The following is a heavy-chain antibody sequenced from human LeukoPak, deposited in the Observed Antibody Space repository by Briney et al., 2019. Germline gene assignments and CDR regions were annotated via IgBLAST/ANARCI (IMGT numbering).Heavy chain of an antibody. CDR2: IYYSGST. Sequence: SETLSLTCTVSGGSINSDNYYWSWVRQHPGKGLEWIGYIYYSGSTYYNPSLKSRVTISVDTSKNQFSLKLSSVTAADTAVYYCARGPHIVVVVAATPNWFDPWGQGTLVTVSS. CDR3: ARGPHIVVVVAATPNWFDP. CDR1: GGSINSDNYY. V-gene: IGHV4-30-4*08. D-gene: IGHD2-15*01. J-gene: IGHJ5*02.